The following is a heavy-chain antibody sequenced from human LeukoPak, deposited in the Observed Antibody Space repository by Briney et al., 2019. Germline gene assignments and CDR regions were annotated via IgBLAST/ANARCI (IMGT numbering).Heavy chain of an antibody. V-gene: IGHV1-69*01. CDR1: GGTFSSYA. CDR3: ARGYSSSWYRRYYYYGMDV. J-gene: IGHJ6*02. D-gene: IGHD6-13*01. CDR2: IIPIFGTA. Sequence: SVKVSCKASGGTFSSYAISWVRQAPGQGLEWMGGIIPIFGTANYAQKFQGRVTITADESSSTAYMELSSLRSEDTAVYYCARGYSSSWYRRYYYYGMDVWGQGTTVTVSS.